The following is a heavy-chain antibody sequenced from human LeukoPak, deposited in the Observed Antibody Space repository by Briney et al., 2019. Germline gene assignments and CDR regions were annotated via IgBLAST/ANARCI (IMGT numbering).Heavy chain of an antibody. Sequence: GGSLRLSCAASGFTFNSYWMSWVRQAPGKGLEWVANIKQDGSEKYYVDSVKGRFTISRDNAKNTLYLQMNSLRAEDTAVYYCAKDRWIGSGSRYYFDYWGQGTLVTVSS. CDR1: GFTFNSYW. D-gene: IGHD4-23*01. V-gene: IGHV3-7*03. CDR2: IKQDGSEK. J-gene: IGHJ4*02. CDR3: AKDRWIGSGSRYYFDY.